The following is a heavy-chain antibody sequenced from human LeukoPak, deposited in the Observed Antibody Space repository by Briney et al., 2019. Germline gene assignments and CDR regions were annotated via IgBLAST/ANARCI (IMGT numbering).Heavy chain of an antibody. Sequence: GGSLRLSCAASGFTFSSYGMHWVRQAPGKGLEWVAFIRYDGSNKYYADSVKGRFTISRDNSKNTLYLQMNSLRAEDTAVYYCAKSVAGPSYYYYYYMDVWGKGTTVTVSS. CDR1: GFTFSSYG. D-gene: IGHD6-19*01. J-gene: IGHJ6*03. CDR3: AKSVAGPSYYYYYYMDV. CDR2: IRYDGSNK. V-gene: IGHV3-30*02.